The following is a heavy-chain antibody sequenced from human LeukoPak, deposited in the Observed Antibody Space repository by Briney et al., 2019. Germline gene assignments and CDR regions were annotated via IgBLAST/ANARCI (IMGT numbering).Heavy chain of an antibody. J-gene: IGHJ4*02. CDR1: GYGFTGYF. CDR2: INPDSGGT. Sequence: GASVKVSCKASGYGFTGYFMHWVRQAPGQGLEWMGWINPDSGGTNYAQKFRGRVTLTRDTSIYTAYMELSRLRSDDTAVYYCVRGRGQWPVPDNWGQGTLVTVSS. CDR3: VRGRGQWPVPDN. V-gene: IGHV1-2*02. D-gene: IGHD6-19*01.